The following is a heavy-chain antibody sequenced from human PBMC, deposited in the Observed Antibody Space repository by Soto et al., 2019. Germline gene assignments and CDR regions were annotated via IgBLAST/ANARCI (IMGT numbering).Heavy chain of an antibody. CDR1: GFTFSMYS. CDR3: ARDHLILPAHDFFYGSDV. CDR2: IPQEGVDG. J-gene: IGHJ6*02. D-gene: IGHD2-21*02. V-gene: IGHV3-7*03. Sequence: GGSLRLSCEVSGFTFSMYSMSWVRQSPGKGLEWVAKIPQEGVDGHYADSVKGRFTISRDNGKNSLYLQLNNLRAEDTAVYYCARDHLILPAHDFFYGSDVWGRGAKVTVSS.